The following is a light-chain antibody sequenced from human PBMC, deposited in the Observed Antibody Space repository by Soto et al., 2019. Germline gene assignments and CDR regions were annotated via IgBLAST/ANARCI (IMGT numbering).Light chain of an antibody. J-gene: IGKJ2*01. CDR1: QSVSSN. Sequence: EVVMTQSPATLSVSPGERATLSCRASQSVSSNFLAWYQQKPGQAPRLLIYGVSIRATGIPARFSGSGSGTEFTLTISSLQSEDFAVYYCQQHNHWPSFGQGTNLEIK. CDR3: QQHNHWPS. CDR2: GVS. V-gene: IGKV3-15*01.